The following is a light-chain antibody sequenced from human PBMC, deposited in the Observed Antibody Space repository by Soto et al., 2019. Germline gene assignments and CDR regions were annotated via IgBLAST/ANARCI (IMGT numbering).Light chain of an antibody. CDR1: QSINRH. V-gene: IGKV3-11*01. CDR2: DAS. J-gene: IGKJ1*01. CDR3: QQRSNWPWT. Sequence: EIVLTQSPATLSLSPGERATLSCRASQSINRHLAWYRQKPGQAPRLLIYDASNRATGIPARFSGSGSGTDFTLTISSLEPEDFAVYYCQQRSNWPWTFGQGTKVEIK.